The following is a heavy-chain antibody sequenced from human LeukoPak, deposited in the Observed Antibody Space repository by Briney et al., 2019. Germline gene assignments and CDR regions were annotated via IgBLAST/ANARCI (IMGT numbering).Heavy chain of an antibody. CDR3: AKDDGGSYYIYYYYMDV. V-gene: IGHV3-23*01. D-gene: IGHD1-26*01. CDR2: ISNSGSNT. Sequence: AGGSLRLSCAASGFTFRNYGMSWVRQAPGKGLEWVSAISNSGSNTYYADSVKGRFTISRDNSRNTLYLQMNSLRAEDTAVYYCAKDDGGSYYIYYYYMDVWGKGTTVTISS. J-gene: IGHJ6*03. CDR1: GFTFRNYG.